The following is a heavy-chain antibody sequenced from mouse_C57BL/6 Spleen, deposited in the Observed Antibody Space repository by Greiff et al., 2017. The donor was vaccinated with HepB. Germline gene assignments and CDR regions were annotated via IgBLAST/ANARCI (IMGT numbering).Heavy chain of an antibody. Sequence: QVQLQQSGTELVKPGASVKLSCKASGYTFTSYWMHWVKQRPGQGLEWIGNINPSNGGTNYNEKFKSKATLTVDKSSSTAYMQLSSLTSEDSAVYYCARYVYYGSRGYYAMDYWGQGTSDTVSS. J-gene: IGHJ4*01. CDR3: ARYVYYGSRGYYAMDY. CDR2: INPSNGGT. V-gene: IGHV1-53*01. CDR1: GYTFTSYW. D-gene: IGHD1-1*01.